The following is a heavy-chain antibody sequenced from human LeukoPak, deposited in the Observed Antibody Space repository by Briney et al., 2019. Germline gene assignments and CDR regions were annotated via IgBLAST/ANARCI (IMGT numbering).Heavy chain of an antibody. CDR3: AREGGVIAARRRFDY. V-gene: IGHV4-59*12. D-gene: IGHD6-6*01. CDR2: ISYSGTT. CDR1: GGSISSYY. Sequence: SETLSLTCTVSGGSISSYYWSWIRQPPGKGLEWIGYISYSGTTNYNPSLKSRVTMSVDMSKNQFSLKLSSVTAADTAVYYCAREGGVIAARRRFDYWGQGTLVTVSS. J-gene: IGHJ4*02.